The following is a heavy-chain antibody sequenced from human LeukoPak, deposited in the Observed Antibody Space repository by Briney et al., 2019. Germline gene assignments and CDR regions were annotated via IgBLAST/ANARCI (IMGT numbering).Heavy chain of an antibody. V-gene: IGHV1-8*02. J-gene: IGHJ4*02. CDR2: MNPNSGNT. D-gene: IGHD3-10*01. CDR1: GYTFTGYY. Sequence: ASVKVSCKASGYTFTGYYMHWVRQAPGQGLEWMGWMNPNSGNTGYAQKFQGRVTMTRNTSISTAYMELSSLRSEDTAVYYCARGTSGSPDYWGQGTLVTVSS. CDR3: ARGTSGSPDY.